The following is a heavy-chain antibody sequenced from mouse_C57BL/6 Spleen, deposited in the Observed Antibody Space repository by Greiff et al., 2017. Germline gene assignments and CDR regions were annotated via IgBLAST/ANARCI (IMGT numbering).Heavy chain of an antibody. CDR1: GYTFTSYW. V-gene: IGHV1-50*01. CDR2: IDPSDSYT. Sequence: QVQLQQPGAELVKPGASVKLSCKASGYTFTSYWMQWVKQRPGQGLAWIGEIDPSDSYTNYNQKFKGKATLTVDTSSSTAYMQLSSLTSEDSAVYYCARHGSSRGYYAIDDWGQGTSVTVSS. D-gene: IGHD1-1*01. CDR3: ARHGSSRGYYAIDD. J-gene: IGHJ4*01.